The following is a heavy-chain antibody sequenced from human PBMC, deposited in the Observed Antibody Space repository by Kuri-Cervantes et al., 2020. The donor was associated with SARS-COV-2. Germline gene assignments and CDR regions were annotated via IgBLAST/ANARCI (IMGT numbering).Heavy chain of an antibody. D-gene: IGHD3-10*01. CDR3: ASDPSYYYGSGSSNWFDP. Sequence: SETLSLTCAVSGYSISSGYYWGWIRPPPGKGLEWIGSIYHSGSTYYNPSLKSRVTISVDTSKNQFSLKLSSVTAADTAVYYCASDPSYYYGSGSSNWFDPWGQGTLVTVSS. J-gene: IGHJ5*02. V-gene: IGHV4-38-2*01. CDR2: IYHSGST. CDR1: GYSISSGYY.